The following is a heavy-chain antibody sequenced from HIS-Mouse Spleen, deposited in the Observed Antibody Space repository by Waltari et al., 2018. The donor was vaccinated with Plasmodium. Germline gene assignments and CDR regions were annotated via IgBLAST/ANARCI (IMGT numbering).Heavy chain of an antibody. CDR3: ARGVGYSSSWYWFDP. CDR2: IYHSGST. Sequence: QVQLQESGPGLVTPSETLSLTCTVSGYSISSGYSWGWIRQPPGKGLEWIGSIYHSGSTYYNPSLKSRVTISVDTSKNQFSLKLSSVTAADTAVYYCARGVGYSSSWYWFDPWGQGTLVTVSS. CDR1: GYSISSGYS. V-gene: IGHV4-38-2*02. D-gene: IGHD6-13*01. J-gene: IGHJ5*02.